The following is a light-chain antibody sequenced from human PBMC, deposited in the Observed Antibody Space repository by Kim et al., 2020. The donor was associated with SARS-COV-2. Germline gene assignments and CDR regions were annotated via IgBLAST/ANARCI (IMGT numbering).Light chain of an antibody. V-gene: IGLV2-8*01. CDR1: SSDVGGYNY. CDR2: EVT. Sequence: QSALTQPHSASGSPGQSVTISCTGTSSDVGGYNYVSWYQHHPGKAPKLMIYEVTKRPSGVPDRFSGSKSGNTASLTVSGLQAEDEADYYCNSYAGNNVLVFGRGTQLTVL. CDR3: NSYAGNNVLV. J-gene: IGLJ3*02.